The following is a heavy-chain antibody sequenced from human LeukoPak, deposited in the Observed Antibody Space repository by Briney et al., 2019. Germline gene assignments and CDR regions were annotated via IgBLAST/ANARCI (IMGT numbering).Heavy chain of an antibody. CDR3: ARDYGYYAFDI. D-gene: IGHD5-18*01. CDR2: IYYSGST. Sequence: SETLSLTCTVSGGSISSYYWSWIRQPPGKGLEWIGYIYYSGSTNYNPSLKSRVTISVDTSKNQFSLKLSSVTAADTAVYYCARDYGYYAFDIWGQGTMVTVSS. V-gene: IGHV4-59*01. J-gene: IGHJ3*02. CDR1: GGSISSYY.